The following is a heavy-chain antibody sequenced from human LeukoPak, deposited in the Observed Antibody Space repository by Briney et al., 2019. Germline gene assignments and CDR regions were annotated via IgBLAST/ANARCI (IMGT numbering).Heavy chain of an antibody. CDR2: ISGSGGST. D-gene: IGHD5-18*01. Sequence: GGSLRLSCAASGFTFSSYAMSWVRQAPGKGLEWVSAISGSGGSTYYADSVKGRFTISRDNSKNTLYLQMNSLRAEDTAVYYCAHQNQTNGYSCGFNYFDYWGQGTLVTVSS. CDR1: GFTFSSYA. CDR3: AHQNQTNGYSCGFNYFDY. J-gene: IGHJ4*02. V-gene: IGHV3-23*01.